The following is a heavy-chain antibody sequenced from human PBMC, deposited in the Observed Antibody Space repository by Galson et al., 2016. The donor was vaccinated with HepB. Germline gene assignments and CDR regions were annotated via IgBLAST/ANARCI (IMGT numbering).Heavy chain of an antibody. CDR2: ISSSSSYI. CDR1: GFTFSSYS. Sequence: SLRLSCAASGFTFSSYSMNWVRQAPGKGLEWVTSISSSSSYIYYADSVKGRFTISRDNSKNTLYLQMNSLRAEDTAVYYCATPRGYSYGYWDDTTTDYWGQGTLVTVSS. J-gene: IGHJ4*02. CDR3: ATPRGYSYGYWDDTTTDY. D-gene: IGHD5-18*01. V-gene: IGHV3-21*04.